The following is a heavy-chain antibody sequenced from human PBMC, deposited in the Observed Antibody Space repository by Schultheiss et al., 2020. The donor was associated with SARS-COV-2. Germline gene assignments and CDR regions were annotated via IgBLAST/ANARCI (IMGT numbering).Heavy chain of an antibody. Sequence: GGSLRLSCAASGFTFSDYYMSWIRQAPGKGLEWVSYISSSGSTIYYADSVKGRFTISRDNAKNSLYLQMNSLRAEDTAVYYCARDRAYERPNWYNWNQDGIDYWGQGTLVTVSS. V-gene: IGHV3-11*01. CDR2: ISSSGSTI. D-gene: IGHD1-20*01. CDR3: ARDRAYERPNWYNWNQDGIDY. J-gene: IGHJ4*02. CDR1: GFTFSDYY.